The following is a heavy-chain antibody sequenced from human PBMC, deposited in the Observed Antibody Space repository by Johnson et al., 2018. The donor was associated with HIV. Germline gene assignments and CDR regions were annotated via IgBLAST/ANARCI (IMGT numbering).Heavy chain of an antibody. J-gene: IGHJ3*02. CDR1: GFTFDDYG. Sequence: VQLVESGGGLVQPGRSLRLSCAASGFTFDDYGMSWVRQAPGKGLEWVAGIKWNGGRTGYADSVKGRFTISRDNAKHSLYLQMKSLRADDPAWYYCARYNPYTTAIGMGGAFDIWGQGTMVTVSS. D-gene: IGHD1-14*01. CDR3: ARYNPYTTAIGMGGAFDI. CDR2: IKWNGGRT. V-gene: IGHV3-20*04.